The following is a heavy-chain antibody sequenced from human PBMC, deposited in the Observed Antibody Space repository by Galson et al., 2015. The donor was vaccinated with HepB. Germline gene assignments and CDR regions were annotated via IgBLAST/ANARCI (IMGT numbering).Heavy chain of an antibody. V-gene: IGHV3-7*01. CDR2: IKQDGSEK. J-gene: IGHJ4*02. Sequence: SLRLSCAGSGFTFSNYWMSWVRQAAGKGLEWVANIKQDGSEKYYVDSVKGRFTISRNNAKNSLYLQMNSLRAEDTAVYYCVRAVGGRECCWGQGTLVTVSS. D-gene: IGHD3-10*01. CDR3: VRAVGGRECC. CDR1: GFTFSNYW.